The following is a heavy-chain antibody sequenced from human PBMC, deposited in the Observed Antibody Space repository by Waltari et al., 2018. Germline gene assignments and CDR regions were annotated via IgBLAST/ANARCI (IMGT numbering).Heavy chain of an antibody. J-gene: IGHJ3*02. D-gene: IGHD1-26*01. Sequence: EVQLVESGGGLIQPGWSLRLSCAASGFTVRSNYLSWVRPAPGKGLEWVSVIYSGGSTYYADSVKGRFTISRDNSKKTLYLQMNSLRAEDTAVYYCARDGRGAYRDAFDIWGQGTMVTVSS. CDR2: IYSGGST. CDR1: GFTVRSNY. V-gene: IGHV3-53*01. CDR3: ARDGRGAYRDAFDI.